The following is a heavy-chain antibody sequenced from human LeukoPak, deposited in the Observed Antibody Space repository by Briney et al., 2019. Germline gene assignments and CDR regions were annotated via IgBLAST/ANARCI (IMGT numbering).Heavy chain of an antibody. D-gene: IGHD3-22*01. CDR2: ISGSGGST. CDR3: AKDGDSSGYYLFDY. V-gene: IGHV3-23*01. Sequence: GGSLRLSCAASGFSFSSYAMSWVRQAPGKGLEWVSGISGSGGSTYYADSVKGRFTISRDNSKNTLYLQMNSLRAEDSAVYYCAKDGDSSGYYLFDYWGQGTLVTVSS. CDR1: GFSFSSYA. J-gene: IGHJ4*02.